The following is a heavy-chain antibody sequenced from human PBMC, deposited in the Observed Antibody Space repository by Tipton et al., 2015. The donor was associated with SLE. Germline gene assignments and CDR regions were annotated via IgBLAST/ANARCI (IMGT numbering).Heavy chain of an antibody. CDR1: GYSISSGYY. D-gene: IGHD2-2*01. J-gene: IGHJ4*02. Sequence: TLSLTCAVSGYSISSGYYWGWIRQPPGKGLEWIGSIYHSGSTYYNPSLKSRVTTSVDTSKNQFSLKLSSVTAADTAVYYCARQGYCSSTSCSTYYFDYWGQGTLVTVSS. V-gene: IGHV4-38-2*01. CDR3: ARQGYCSSTSCSTYYFDY. CDR2: IYHSGST.